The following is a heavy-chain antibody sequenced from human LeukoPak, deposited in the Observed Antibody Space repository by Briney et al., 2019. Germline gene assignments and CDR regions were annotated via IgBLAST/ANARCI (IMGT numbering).Heavy chain of an antibody. V-gene: IGHV1-8*03. CDR1: GYTFTSYD. CDR2: MNPNSGNT. J-gene: IGHJ4*02. Sequence: ASVKVSCKASGYTFTSYDINWVRQASGQGLEWMGWMNPNSGNTGYAQKFQGRVTITRNTSISTAYMELSSLRSEDTAVYYCARGYDFWSGYWDLDYWGQGTLVTVSS. CDR3: ARGYDFWSGYWDLDY. D-gene: IGHD3-3*01.